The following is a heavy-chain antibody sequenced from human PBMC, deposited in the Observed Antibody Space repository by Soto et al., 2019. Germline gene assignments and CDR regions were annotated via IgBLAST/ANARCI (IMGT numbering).Heavy chain of an antibody. CDR2: IFYSGST. Sequence: SETLSLTCTVSGGSMNSYYWSWIRQPPGKGLEWIGYIFYSGSTNYNPSLKGRVTISVDTSKNQFSLKLNSVTSADTAVYYCTGGRPAMTTVTTWGQGTLVTVSS. V-gene: IGHV4-59*01. CDR3: TGGRPAMTTVTT. CDR1: GGSMNSYY. D-gene: IGHD4-17*01. J-gene: IGHJ5*02.